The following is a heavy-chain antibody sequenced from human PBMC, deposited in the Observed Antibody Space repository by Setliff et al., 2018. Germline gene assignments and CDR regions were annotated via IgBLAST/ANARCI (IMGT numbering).Heavy chain of an antibody. V-gene: IGHV1-69*10. Sequence: SVKVSCKASGGTFSSYAISWVRQAPGQGLEWMGWIIPILGIANYAQKFQGRVTITADKSTSTAYMELSSLRSEDTAVYYCARALDEMATICRPYYYYYYMDVWGKGTTVTVSS. J-gene: IGHJ6*03. CDR3: ARALDEMATICRPYYYYYYMDV. D-gene: IGHD5-12*01. CDR1: GGTFSSYA. CDR2: IIPILGIA.